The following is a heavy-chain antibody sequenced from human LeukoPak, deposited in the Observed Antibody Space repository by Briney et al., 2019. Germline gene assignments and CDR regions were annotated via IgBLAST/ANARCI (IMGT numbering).Heavy chain of an antibody. CDR2: IYYSGST. CDR1: GGSISSYY. D-gene: IGHD6-19*01. V-gene: IGHV4-59*01. J-gene: IGHJ5*02. CDR3: ARDSGGWKSSWWFDP. Sequence: PSETLSLTCTVSGGSISSYYWSWIRQPPGRGLEWIGYIYYSGSTNYNPSLKSRVTISVDTSKNQFSLKLSSVTAADTAVYYCARDSGGWKSSWWFDPWGQGTLVTVSS.